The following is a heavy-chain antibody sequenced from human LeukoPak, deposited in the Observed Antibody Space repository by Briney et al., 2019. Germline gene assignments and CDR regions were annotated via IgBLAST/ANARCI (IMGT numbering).Heavy chain of an antibody. Sequence: PSETLSLTCTVSGDSISSNSYFWGWIRQPPGKGLEWIGEINHSGSTNYNPSLKSRVTISVDTSKNQFSLKLSSVTAADTAVYYCSVRSGIAAAGTGGLDYWGQGTLVTVSS. V-gene: IGHV4-39*07. D-gene: IGHD6-13*01. J-gene: IGHJ4*02. CDR3: SVRSGIAAAGTGGLDY. CDR1: GDSISSNSYF. CDR2: INHSGST.